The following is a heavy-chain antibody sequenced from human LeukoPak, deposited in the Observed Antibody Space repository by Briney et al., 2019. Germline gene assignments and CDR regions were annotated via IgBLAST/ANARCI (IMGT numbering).Heavy chain of an antibody. J-gene: IGHJ6*02. V-gene: IGHV4-34*01. CDR1: GGSFSGYY. Sequence: SETLSLTCAVYGGSFSGYYWSWIRQPPGKGLEWNGEINHSGSTNYNPSLKSRVTISVDTSKNQFSLELSSVTAADTAVYYCARDPGYGMDVWGQGTTVTVSS. CDR3: ARDPGYGMDV. CDR2: INHSGST.